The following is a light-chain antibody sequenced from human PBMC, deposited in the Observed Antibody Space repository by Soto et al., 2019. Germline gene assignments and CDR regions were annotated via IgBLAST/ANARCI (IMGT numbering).Light chain of an antibody. CDR1: QSVSGY. CDR3: QQHLGRHT. V-gene: IGKV3-11*01. J-gene: IGKJ1*01. Sequence: ERVLTQSPFTLSLGPGERATLSCRASQSVSGYLVWYQQKPGQAPRLLIYDASTRAAGIPARFIGSGSGTDFTLTISSLEPEDSAVYYCQQHLGRHTFGQGTKV. CDR2: DAS.